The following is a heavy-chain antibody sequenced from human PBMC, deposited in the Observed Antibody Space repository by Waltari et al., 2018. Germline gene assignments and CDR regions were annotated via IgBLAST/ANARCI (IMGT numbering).Heavy chain of an antibody. CDR2: IYYSGST. Sequence: QVQLQESGPGLVKPSETLSLTCTVSGGSISSYYWSWIRQPPGKGLEWIGYIYYSGSTNYNPSLKSRVTISVDTSKNQFSLKLSSVTAADTAVYYCARAHTYYDFWSGSYYFDYWGQGTLVTVSS. J-gene: IGHJ4*02. D-gene: IGHD3-3*01. CDR3: ARAHTYYDFWSGSYYFDY. CDR1: GGSISSYY. V-gene: IGHV4-59*01.